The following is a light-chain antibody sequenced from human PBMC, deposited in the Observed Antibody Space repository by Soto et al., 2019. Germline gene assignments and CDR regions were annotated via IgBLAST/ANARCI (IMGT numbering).Light chain of an antibody. CDR3: QQYNNWLIT. CDR2: GAS. J-gene: IGKJ5*01. Sequence: EIVMTQSPATLSVSPGERATLSCRASQSVSSNLAWYQQTPGQAPRLLIYGASTRATGIPARFSGSWSGTEFTLTISSLQSEDFAVYYCQQYNNWLITFGQGTRLEIK. V-gene: IGKV3-15*01. CDR1: QSVSSN.